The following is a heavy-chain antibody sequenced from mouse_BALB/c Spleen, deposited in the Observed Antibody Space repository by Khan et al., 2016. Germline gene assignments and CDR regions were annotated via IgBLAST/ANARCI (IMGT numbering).Heavy chain of an antibody. J-gene: IGHJ2*01. Sequence: QVQLQQSGAELAKPGASVKMSCKATGYTFTTYWMHWVIQRPGQGLEWIGYITPSTGYTEYNQKFKDKATLTADKSSSTAYMQLSSLTSEDSAVFYCARDLDYWGQGTTLTVSS. CDR1: GYTFTTYW. CDR2: ITPSTGYT. V-gene: IGHV1-7*01. CDR3: ARDLDY.